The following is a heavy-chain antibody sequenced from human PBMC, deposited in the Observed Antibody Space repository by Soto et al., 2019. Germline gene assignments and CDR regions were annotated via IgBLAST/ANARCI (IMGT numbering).Heavy chain of an antibody. CDR1: GFSFDDYA. CDR3: AKAYSGYDSLVDYFDY. D-gene: IGHD5-12*01. Sequence: SGGSLRLSCAASGFSFDDYAMHWVRQAPGKGLEWVSGISWNSGSIGYADSVKGRFTISRDNAKNSLYLQMNSLRAEDTALYYCAKAYSGYDSLVDYFDYWGQGTLVTVSS. CDR2: ISWNSGSI. J-gene: IGHJ4*02. V-gene: IGHV3-9*01.